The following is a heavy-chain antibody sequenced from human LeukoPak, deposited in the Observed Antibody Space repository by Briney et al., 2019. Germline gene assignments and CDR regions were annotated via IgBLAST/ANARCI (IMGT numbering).Heavy chain of an antibody. CDR1: GFTFSSYA. Sequence: PGGSLRLSCAASGFTFSSYAMHWVRQAPGKGLEWVAVISYDGSNKYYADSVKGRFTISRDNSKNTLYLQMNSLRAEDTAVYYCGRLGWELESDSWGKGTLVTVSS. D-gene: IGHD1-26*01. CDR3: GRLGWELESDS. V-gene: IGHV3-30*04. CDR2: ISYDGSNK. J-gene: IGHJ5*01.